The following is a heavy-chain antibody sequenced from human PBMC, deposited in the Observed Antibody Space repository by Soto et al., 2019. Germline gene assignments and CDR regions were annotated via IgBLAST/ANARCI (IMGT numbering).Heavy chain of an antibody. D-gene: IGHD3-10*01. Sequence: EESLKSSCKGSGYSFTSYWISWVRQMPGKGLEWIGRIDPSDSYTNYSPSFQGHVTISAEKSISTAYLQWSSLKASDTAMYYCAIHDLQWFDYYYYGMAVWGQSTTVTIP. CDR1: GYSFTSYW. CDR2: IDPSDSYT. CDR3: AIHDLQWFDYYYYGMAV. V-gene: IGHV5-10-1*01. J-gene: IGHJ6*02.